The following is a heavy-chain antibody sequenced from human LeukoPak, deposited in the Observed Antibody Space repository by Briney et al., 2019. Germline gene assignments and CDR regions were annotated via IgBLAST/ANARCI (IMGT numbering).Heavy chain of an antibody. Sequence: ASVKVSCKASGYTFTNYYMHWVRQPPGQGLERMGIINPSGGNTSCTQKFQGRVTMTRDTSTRTVYMELSSLRFEDTGVYYCARDLGIAAAGNYYYGMDVWGQGTTVTVSS. J-gene: IGHJ6*02. D-gene: IGHD6-13*01. CDR3: ARDLGIAAAGNYYYGMDV. CDR2: INPSGGNT. V-gene: IGHV1-46*01. CDR1: GYTFTNYY.